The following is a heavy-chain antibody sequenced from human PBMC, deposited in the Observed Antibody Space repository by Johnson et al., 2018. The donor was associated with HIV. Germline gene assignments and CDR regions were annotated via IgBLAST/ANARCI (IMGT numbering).Heavy chain of an antibody. Sequence: QVQLVESGGGVVQPGRSLRLSCAASGFTFSSYAMHWVRQAPGKGLEWVAVISYDGSNKYYADSVKGRFTISRDNSKNTLYPQMNSLRAEDTAVYYCARARAGDAFDIWGQGTLVTVSS. J-gene: IGHJ3*02. D-gene: IGHD6-13*01. V-gene: IGHV3-30*14. CDR1: GFTFSSYA. CDR2: ISYDGSNK. CDR3: ARARAGDAFDI.